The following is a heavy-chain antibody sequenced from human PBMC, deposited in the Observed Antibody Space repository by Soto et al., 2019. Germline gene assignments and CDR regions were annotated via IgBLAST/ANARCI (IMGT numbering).Heavy chain of an antibody. J-gene: IGHJ6*03. V-gene: IGHV1-8*01. CDR3: ARRVDYYYYMDV. CDR2: MNPNSGNT. D-gene: IGHD3-3*01. CDR1: GYTFTSYD. Sequence: ASVKVSCKASGYTFTSYDINWVRQATGQGLEWMGWMNPNSGNTGYAQKFQGRVTMTRNTSISTAYMELSSLRSEDTAVYYCARRVDYYYYMDVWGEGTTVTVSS.